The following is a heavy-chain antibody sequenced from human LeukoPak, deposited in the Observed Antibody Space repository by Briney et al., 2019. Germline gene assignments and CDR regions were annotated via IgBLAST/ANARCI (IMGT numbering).Heavy chain of an antibody. CDR3: ARLAQPYYYYMDV. CDR1: GGTFSSHG. J-gene: IGHJ6*03. Sequence: ASVKVSCKSSGGTFSSHGISWVRQAPGQGLEWMGGLIPVFGGANYAPKFQDRVTIRTDESASTGYMELTGLRLEDTAVYFCARLAQPYYYYMDVWGTGTTVTVSS. V-gene: IGHV1-69*05. CDR2: LIPVFGGA. D-gene: IGHD1-1*01.